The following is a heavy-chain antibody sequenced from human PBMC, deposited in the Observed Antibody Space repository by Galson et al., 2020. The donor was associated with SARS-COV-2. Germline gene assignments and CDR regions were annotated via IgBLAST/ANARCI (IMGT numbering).Heavy chain of an antibody. J-gene: IGHJ3*02. V-gene: IGHV3-30*03. CDR3: ASEGSGRYCSSWDAFDI. CDR2: ISYDGSNK. Sequence: GESLKISCAASGFTFSSYGMHWVRQAPGKGLEWVAVISYDGSNKYYADSVKGRFTISRDNSKNTLYLQMNSLRAEDTAVYYCASEGSGRYCSSWDAFDICGQGTMVTVSS. D-gene: IGHD6-13*01. CDR1: GFTFSSYG.